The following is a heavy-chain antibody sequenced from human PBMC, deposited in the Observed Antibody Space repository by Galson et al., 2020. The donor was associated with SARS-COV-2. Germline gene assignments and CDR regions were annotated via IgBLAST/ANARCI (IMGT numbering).Heavy chain of an antibody. J-gene: IGHJ3*02. CDR1: GFTFDDYA. Sequence: SLKISCAASGFTFDDYAMHWVRQAPGKGLEWVSGISWNSGSIGYADSVKGRFTISRDNAKNSLYLQMNSLRAEDTALYYCAKLGDGYNGDAFDIWGQGTMVTVSS. CDR2: ISWNSGSI. V-gene: IGHV3-9*01. D-gene: IGHD5-12*01. CDR3: AKLGDGYNGDAFDI.